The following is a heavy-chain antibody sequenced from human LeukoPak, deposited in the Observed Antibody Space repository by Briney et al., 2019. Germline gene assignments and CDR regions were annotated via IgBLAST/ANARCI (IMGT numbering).Heavy chain of an antibody. D-gene: IGHD6-13*01. CDR2: ISSSSSTI. V-gene: IGHV3-48*01. CDR3: ARGSGSSWYFYFDY. Sequence: GGSLRLSCAASAFTFSTYGMNWVRQAPGKGLERVSYISSSSSTIYYADSVKGRFTISRDNAKNSLYLQMNSLRAEDTALYYCARGSGSSWYFYFDYWGQGTLVTVSS. CDR1: AFTFSTYG. J-gene: IGHJ4*02.